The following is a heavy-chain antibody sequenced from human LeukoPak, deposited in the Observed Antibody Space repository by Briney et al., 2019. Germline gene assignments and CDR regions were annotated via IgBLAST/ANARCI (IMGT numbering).Heavy chain of an antibody. CDR3: TSKTTDYYDSSGVGGY. D-gene: IGHD3-22*01. CDR2: INSDGSST. Sequence: PGGSLRLSCAASGFTFSAYWVHWVRQAPGKGLVWASRINSDGSSTSYADSVKGRFTISRDNAKNTLYLQMNSLRAEDTAVYYCTSKTTDYYDSSGVGGYWGQGTLVTVSS. J-gene: IGHJ4*02. V-gene: IGHV3-74*01. CDR1: GFTFSAYW.